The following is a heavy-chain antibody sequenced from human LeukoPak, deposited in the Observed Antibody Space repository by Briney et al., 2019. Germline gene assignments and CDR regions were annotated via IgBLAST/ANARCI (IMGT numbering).Heavy chain of an antibody. V-gene: IGHV3-48*03. CDR2: ISSSGSTI. J-gene: IGHJ4*02. CDR1: GFTFSSYE. CDR3: ASSVLVSRPYYFDY. Sequence: PGGSLRLSCAASGFTFSSYEMNWVRQAPGKGLEWVSYISSSGSTIYYADSVKGQFTISRDNAKNSLYLQMNSLRAEDTAVYYCASSVLVSRPYYFDYWGQGTLVTVSS. D-gene: IGHD5/OR15-5a*01.